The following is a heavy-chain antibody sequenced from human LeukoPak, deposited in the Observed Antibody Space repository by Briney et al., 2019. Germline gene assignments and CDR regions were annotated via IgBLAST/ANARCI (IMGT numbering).Heavy chain of an antibody. D-gene: IGHD6-19*01. V-gene: IGHV4-59*08. J-gene: IGHJ4*02. CDR1: GASISNSY. Sequence: SETLSLTCTVSGASISNSYWTWIRQPPGKGLEWIGYVYYTGSTNYNSSLKSRVTISIDTSKNQFSLKLTSVTAADTAVYYCARRVEPVAGTGSLDYWGQGTLVTVSS. CDR3: ARRVEPVAGTGSLDY. CDR2: VYYTGST.